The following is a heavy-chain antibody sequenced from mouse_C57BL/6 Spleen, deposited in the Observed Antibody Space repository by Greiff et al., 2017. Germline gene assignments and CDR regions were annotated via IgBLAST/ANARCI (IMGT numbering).Heavy chain of an antibody. CDR2: INPYNGDT. J-gene: IGHJ1*03. Sequence: VQLQQSGPELVKPGDSVKISCKASGYSFTGYFMNWVMQSHGKSLEWIGRINPYNGDTFYNQKFKGKATLTVDKSSSTAHMELRSLTSEDSAVYYGARRGSSPHWYFDVWGTGTTVTVSS. D-gene: IGHD1-1*01. CDR3: ARRGSSPHWYFDV. CDR1: GYSFTGYF. V-gene: IGHV1-20*01.